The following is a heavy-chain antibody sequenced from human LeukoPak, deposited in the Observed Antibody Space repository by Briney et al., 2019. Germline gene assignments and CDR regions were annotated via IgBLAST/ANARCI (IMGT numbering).Heavy chain of an antibody. CDR3: AKGSYYCSNNCPQYYYMDV. Sequence: GGSLRLSCAASGFTFSRHGMHWVRQAPGKGLEWVAFIRHDGSEKYYADSVKGRFTISRDSSENTVYLQMNSLRPEDTAVYYCAKGSYYCSNNCPQYYYMDVWGKGTTVIVSS. V-gene: IGHV3-30*02. CDR1: GFTFSRHG. J-gene: IGHJ6*03. D-gene: IGHD2-2*01. CDR2: IRHDGSEK.